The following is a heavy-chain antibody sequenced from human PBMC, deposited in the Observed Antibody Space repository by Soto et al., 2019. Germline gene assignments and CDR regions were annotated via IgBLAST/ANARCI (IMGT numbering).Heavy chain of an antibody. J-gene: IGHJ4*02. D-gene: IGHD1-1*01. Sequence: PGGSLRLSCAASGFTFSGNWMHWVRQAPGKGLLWVSRINPDGSNTDYADSVKGRFTISRDNAKNTLYLQMNSLRAEDTAVYYSAGGIWNENAYWGQGTLVTVSS. V-gene: IGHV3-74*01. CDR3: AGGIWNENAY. CDR2: INPDGSNT. CDR1: GFTFSGNW.